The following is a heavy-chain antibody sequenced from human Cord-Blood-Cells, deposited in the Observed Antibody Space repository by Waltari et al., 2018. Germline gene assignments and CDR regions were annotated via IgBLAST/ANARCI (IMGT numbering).Heavy chain of an antibody. D-gene: IGHD4-17*01. V-gene: IGHV4-34*01. CDR1: GGSFSGYY. Sequence: QVQLQQWGAGLLKPSETLSLTCAVYGGSFSGYYWSWFRQPPGKGLEWIGEINHSGSTNYNPSLKSRVTISVDTSKNQFSLKLSSVTAADTAVYYCARVPASTVVTDYWGQGTLVTVSS. CDR3: ARVPASTVVTDY. J-gene: IGHJ4*02. CDR2: INHSGST.